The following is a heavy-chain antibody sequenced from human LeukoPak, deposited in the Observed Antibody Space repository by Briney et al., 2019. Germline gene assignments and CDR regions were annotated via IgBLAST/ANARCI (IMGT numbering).Heavy chain of an antibody. D-gene: IGHD6-13*01. J-gene: IGHJ5*02. V-gene: IGHV1-18*01. CDR1: GYTFTSYS. Sequence: ASVKVSCTASGYTFTSYSINWVRQAPGQGLEWMGWISAYNGITNYAQKLQDRVTMTTDTSTSTAYMELRSLTSDDTAVYYCARDSGSDSSNWYGKWLAPWGQGTLVTVSS. CDR3: ARDSGSDSSNWYGKWLAP. CDR2: ISAYNGIT.